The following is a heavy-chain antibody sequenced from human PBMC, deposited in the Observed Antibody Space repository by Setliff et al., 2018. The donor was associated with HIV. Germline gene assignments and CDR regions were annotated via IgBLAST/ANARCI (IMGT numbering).Heavy chain of an antibody. CDR2: IKGDGSKT. D-gene: IGHD1-26*01. CDR3: ARGTSVRWERRGGFEP. J-gene: IGHJ5*02. CDR1: GFSLSKYW. Sequence: GGSLRLSCAASGFSLSKYWMSWVRQAPGKGLEYVAHIKGDGSKTKYVDSVRGRFTISRDNAKESLYLQMNSLRAEDTAVYYCARGTSVRWERRGGFEPWGQGTLVTVSS. V-gene: IGHV3-7*03.